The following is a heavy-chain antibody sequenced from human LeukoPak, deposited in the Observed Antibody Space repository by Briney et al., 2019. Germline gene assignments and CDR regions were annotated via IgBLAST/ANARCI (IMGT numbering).Heavy chain of an antibody. Sequence: SETLSLTCTVSGYSISSGYYWGWIRQPPGKGLDWIGSIYHSGSTYYNPSLKRRVTISVDTSKNQFSLKLSSVPAADTAVYYCARVEAAAGEFDYWGQGTLVTVSS. D-gene: IGHD6-13*01. CDR1: GYSISSGYY. CDR3: ARVEAAAGEFDY. CDR2: IYHSGST. V-gene: IGHV4-38-2*02. J-gene: IGHJ4*02.